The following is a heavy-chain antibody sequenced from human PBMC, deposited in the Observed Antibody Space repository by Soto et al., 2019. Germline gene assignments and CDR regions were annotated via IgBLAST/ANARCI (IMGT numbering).Heavy chain of an antibody. Sequence: GGSLRLSCAASGFTFSSYGMHWVRQAPGKGLEWVAVISYDGSNKYYADSVKGRFTISRDNSKNTLYLQMNSLRAEDTAVYYCAKDLSQFPPLDFDYWGQGTLVTVSS. J-gene: IGHJ4*02. CDR2: ISYDGSNK. V-gene: IGHV3-30*18. CDR1: GFTFSSYG. CDR3: AKDLSQFPPLDFDY.